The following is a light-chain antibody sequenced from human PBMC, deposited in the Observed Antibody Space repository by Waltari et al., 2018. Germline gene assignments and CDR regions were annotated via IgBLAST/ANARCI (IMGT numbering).Light chain of an antibody. Sequence: QSALTQPRSVSGSPGQSVTISCTGTSSDVGTYDRVSWYPQSPGKAPKLMIYDVSKRPSGVPSRFAGSKSGNTASLTISGLQAEDEADYYCCSYAGAYTYVFGTGTKVTVL. CDR2: DVS. CDR3: CSYAGAYTYV. J-gene: IGLJ1*01. V-gene: IGLV2-11*01. CDR1: SSDVGTYDR.